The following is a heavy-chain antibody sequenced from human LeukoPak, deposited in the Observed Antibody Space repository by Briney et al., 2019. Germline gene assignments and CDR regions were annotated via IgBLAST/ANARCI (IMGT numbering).Heavy chain of an antibody. CDR3: ASHLYCGGDCPSAFDI. CDR2: INPNSGGT. CDR1: GYTFTGYY. V-gene: IGHV1-2*02. Sequence: ASVTVSCKASGYTFTGYYMHWVRQAPGQGLEWMGWINPNSGGTNYAQKFQGRVTMTRDTSISTACMELSRLRSDDTAVYYCASHLYCGGDCPSAFDIWGQGTMVTVSS. J-gene: IGHJ3*02. D-gene: IGHD2-21*02.